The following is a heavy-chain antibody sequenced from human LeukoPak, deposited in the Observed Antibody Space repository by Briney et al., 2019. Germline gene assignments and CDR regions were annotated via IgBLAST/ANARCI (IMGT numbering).Heavy chain of an antibody. Sequence: PRGSLRLSCVASGFTFSVYWMSWVRQAPGKGLEWVANIKEDRSEEYYLDSVKGRFTISRDNAKNSLFLQMNSLRAEDTAVYYYARSRGFLIDYWGQGTLVTVSS. J-gene: IGHJ4*02. CDR2: IKEDRSEE. D-gene: IGHD3-3*01. CDR1: GFTFSVYW. CDR3: ARSRGFLIDY. V-gene: IGHV3-7*04.